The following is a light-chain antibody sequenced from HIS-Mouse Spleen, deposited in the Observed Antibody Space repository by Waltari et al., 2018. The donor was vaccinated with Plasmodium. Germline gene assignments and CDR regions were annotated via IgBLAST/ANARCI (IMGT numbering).Light chain of an antibody. CDR3: QQYNNWSFT. CDR2: GAC. J-gene: IGKJ3*01. V-gene: IGKV3-15*01. Sequence: EIVMTQSPATLSVSPGERATLSCRASQSVSSNLAWYQQKPGQAPRPLSYGACTRATGIPGRVSGSGSGTEFTLTISSLQSEDFAVYYCQQYNNWSFTFGPGTKVDIK. CDR1: QSVSSN.